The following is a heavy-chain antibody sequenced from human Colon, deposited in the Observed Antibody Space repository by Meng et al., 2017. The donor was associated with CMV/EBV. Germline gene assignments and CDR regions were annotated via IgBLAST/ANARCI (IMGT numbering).Heavy chain of an antibody. Sequence: SVSSGSSYLSWIPQPPGRGLELIGNIYYSGSTNYNPSLKSRVTILVDTSENQFSLNLNSVTPADTAVYYCARSRGYSSGWHGNYFDYWGQGTLVTVSS. CDR1: SVSSGSSY. D-gene: IGHD6-19*01. CDR2: IYYSGST. CDR3: ARSRGYSSGWHGNYFDY. J-gene: IGHJ4*02. V-gene: IGHV4-61*01.